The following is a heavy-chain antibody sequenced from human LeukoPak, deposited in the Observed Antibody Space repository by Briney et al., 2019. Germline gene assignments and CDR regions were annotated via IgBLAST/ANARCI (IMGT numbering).Heavy chain of an antibody. CDR3: ARGHTAVTRHFDF. D-gene: IGHD4-17*01. CDR2: ISSGSSAI. J-gene: IGHJ4*02. Sequence: GGSLRLSCAASEFTFNSYNMNWVRQAPGKGLEWVSIISSGSSAIFSADALKGRFTISRDDAKNLLYLDMNSLRAEDTAVYYCARGHTAVTRHFDFWGQGTLVTVSS. V-gene: IGHV3-21*01. CDR1: EFTFNSYN.